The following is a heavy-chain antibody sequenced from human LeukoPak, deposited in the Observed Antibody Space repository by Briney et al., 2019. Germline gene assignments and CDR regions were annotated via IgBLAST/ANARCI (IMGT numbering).Heavy chain of an antibody. Sequence: GESLTLSCAASGFTFSSYAMSWVRQAPGKGLEWVSAISGSGGSTYYADSVKGRFTISRDNSKSTLYLQMNSLRAEDTAVYYCAKSPSSSWYGEYFQHWGQGTLVTVSS. CDR1: GFTFSSYA. V-gene: IGHV3-23*01. CDR2: ISGSGGST. D-gene: IGHD6-13*01. CDR3: AKSPSSSWYGEYFQH. J-gene: IGHJ1*01.